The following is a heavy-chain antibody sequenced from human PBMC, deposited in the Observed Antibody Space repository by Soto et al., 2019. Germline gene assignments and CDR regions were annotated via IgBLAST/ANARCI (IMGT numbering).Heavy chain of an antibody. V-gene: IGHV3-30-3*01. D-gene: IGHD4-4*01. CDR3: AREWDLHDYSNPGFDD. Sequence: GGSLRLSGAASGFTFISYAMHWVRQSPGKGLEWVAVISYDGSNKYYADSVKGRFTISRDNSKNTLYLQMNSLRAEDTAVYYCAREWDLHDYSNPGFDDWGQGTTVTVSS. J-gene: IGHJ4*02. CDR2: ISYDGSNK. CDR1: GFTFISYA.